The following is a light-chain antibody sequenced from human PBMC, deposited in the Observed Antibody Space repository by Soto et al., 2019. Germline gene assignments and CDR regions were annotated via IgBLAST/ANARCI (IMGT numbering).Light chain of an antibody. CDR3: QQTYSTPYT. V-gene: IGKV1-39*01. CDR1: QGIDSH. CDR2: DAT. J-gene: IGKJ2*01. Sequence: DIQMTQSPASLSASVGGRITITCRASQGIDSHLNWYQQKPGKAPRLLIFDATSFQSGVPSRFSGSGSVTDFTLTISSLQPEDFATYYCQQTYSTPYTFGQGTKLEIK.